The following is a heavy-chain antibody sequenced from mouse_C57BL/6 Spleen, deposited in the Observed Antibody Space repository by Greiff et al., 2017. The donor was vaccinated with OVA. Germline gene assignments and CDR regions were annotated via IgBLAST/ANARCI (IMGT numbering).Heavy chain of an antibody. CDR3: SREFYDRAYAMDY. CDR1: GFNIKNTY. CDR2: IDPANGNT. D-gene: IGHD1-1*01. J-gene: IGHJ4*01. Sequence: EVKLVESVAELVRPGASVKLSCTASGFNIKNTYMPWVKQRPEQGLEWIGRIDPANGNTKYAPKFQGKATITEDTSSNTAYLQLSSLTSEDDAIYYCSREFYDRAYAMDYWGQGTSVTVSS. V-gene: IGHV14-3*01.